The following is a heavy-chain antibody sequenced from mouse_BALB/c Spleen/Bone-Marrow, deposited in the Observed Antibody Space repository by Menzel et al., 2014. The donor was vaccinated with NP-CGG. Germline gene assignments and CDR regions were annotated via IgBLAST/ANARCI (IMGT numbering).Heavy chain of an antibody. D-gene: IGHD1-2*01. CDR1: GFDFSRFW. Sequence: DVMLVESGGGLVQPGGSLKLSCAASGFDFSRFWMSWVRQASGKGLEWIGEINPDSSTINYTPSLKDKFIISRVNAKNTLYLQKSKVRSEDTALYYCTRLHYYGYSAYWGQGTLVTVST. J-gene: IGHJ3*01. V-gene: IGHV4-1*02. CDR3: TRLHYYGYSAY. CDR2: INPDSSTI.